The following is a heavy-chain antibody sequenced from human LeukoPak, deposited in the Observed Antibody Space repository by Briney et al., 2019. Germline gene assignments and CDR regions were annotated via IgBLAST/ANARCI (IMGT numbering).Heavy chain of an antibody. CDR3: ARAVAQDFDY. J-gene: IGHJ4*02. V-gene: IGHV1-46*01. CDR2: IKPSDGET. Sequence: GASVKVSCKASGHTFTDHWIHWVRQAPGEGLDWMGMIKPSDGETRYAQKFQGRVTMTGDTSTTTVYMELSSLRSEDTAVFYCARAVAQDFDYWGQGSLVTVSS. CDR1: GHTFTDHW.